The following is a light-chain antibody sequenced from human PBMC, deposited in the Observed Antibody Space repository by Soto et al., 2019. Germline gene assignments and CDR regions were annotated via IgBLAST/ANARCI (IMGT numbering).Light chain of an antibody. CDR1: SSDVGTYNY. V-gene: IGLV2-14*01. J-gene: IGLJ1*01. CDR3: TSYTRDTALV. Sequence: QSVLTQPASVSWSPGQSITISCTGTSSDVGTYNYVSWYQHHPGKAPKLIIYEVSNRPSGVSNRFSGSKSGSTASLTISGLQAEDEADYPCTSYTRDTALVFGTGTKVTVL. CDR2: EVS.